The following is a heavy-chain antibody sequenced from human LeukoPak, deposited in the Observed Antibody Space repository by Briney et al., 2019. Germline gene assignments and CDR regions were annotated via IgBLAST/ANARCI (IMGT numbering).Heavy chain of an antibody. CDR2: INTDTGNP. CDR3: ARDGDRYYFDY. D-gene: IGHD5-24*01. Sequence: ASVKVSCKASGYTFTSHTMNWVRQAPGQGLEWMGWINTDTGNPTYAQGFTGRFVFSLDTSVSTAYLQISSLKAEDTAVYYCARDGDRYYFDYWGQGTLVTVSS. CDR1: GYTFTSHT. J-gene: IGHJ4*02. V-gene: IGHV7-4-1*02.